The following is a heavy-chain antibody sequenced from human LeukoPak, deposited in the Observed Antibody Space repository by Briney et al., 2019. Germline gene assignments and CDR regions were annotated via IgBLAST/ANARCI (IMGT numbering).Heavy chain of an antibody. CDR2: INHSGST. D-gene: IGHD3-10*01. V-gene: IGHV4-34*01. CDR3: ARGGFTMVRGVIRWFDP. CDR1: GGSFSSYY. Sequence: SETLSLTCAVYGGSFSSYYWSWIRQPPGKGLEWIGEINHSGSTNYNPSLKSRVTISVDTSKNQFSLKLNSVTAADTAVYYCARGGFTMVRGVIRWFDPWGKATLVTVSS. J-gene: IGHJ5*02.